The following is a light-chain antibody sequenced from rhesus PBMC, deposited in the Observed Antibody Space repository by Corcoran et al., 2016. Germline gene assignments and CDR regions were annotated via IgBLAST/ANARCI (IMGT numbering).Light chain of an antibody. CDR2: AAA. V-gene: IGKV1-74*01. Sequence: DIQMTQSPSSLSASVGDRVTITCRASENVNNYLHWYQQKPGKTPKLLIYAAATLQSGVPSRFIGSGSGTEYIFTISSLQPEDVATYYCQHSYGTPYSFGQGTKVEIK. CDR3: QHSYGTPYS. CDR1: ENVNNY. J-gene: IGKJ2*01.